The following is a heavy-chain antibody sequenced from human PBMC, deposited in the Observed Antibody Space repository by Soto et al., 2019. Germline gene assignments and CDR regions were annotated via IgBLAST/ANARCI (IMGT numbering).Heavy chain of an antibody. CDR2: IIPIFGTA. CDR3: AREPATAKPEGVDF. V-gene: IGHV1-69*13. J-gene: IGHJ4*02. D-gene: IGHD1-1*01. Sequence: ASVKVSCKASGGTFSSYAISWVRQAPGQGLEWMGGIIPIFGTANYAQKFQGGVTMTADASTTTAYMELSRLRSEDTAVYYCAREPATAKPEGVDFWGQGTLVTVSS. CDR1: GGTFSSYA.